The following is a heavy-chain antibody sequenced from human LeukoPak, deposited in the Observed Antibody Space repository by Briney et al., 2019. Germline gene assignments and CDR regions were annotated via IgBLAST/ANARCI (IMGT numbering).Heavy chain of an antibody. V-gene: IGHV4-31*03. J-gene: IGHJ4*02. CDR3: SRGLDSRKLGH. D-gene: IGHD3-22*01. Sequence: SETLFLTCTVSGASFNSDDQYWNWIRQSPGKGLEWIGSIHPSGMLYNNPSLESRVTMSRDTSKNQFSLNLNSVTAADTAVYFCSRGLDSRKLGHWGQGILVTVSS. CDR2: IHPSGML. CDR1: GASFNSDDQY.